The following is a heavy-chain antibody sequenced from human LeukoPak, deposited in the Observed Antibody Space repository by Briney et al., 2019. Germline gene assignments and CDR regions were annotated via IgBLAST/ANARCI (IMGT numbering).Heavy chain of an antibody. Sequence: GGSLRLSCAASGFTFSSCEMNWVRQTPGKGLEWVSYISSSSSTIYYADSVKGRFTISRDNAKNSLYLQMNSLRAEDTAVYYCAREDNWNYGPPFDYWGQGALVTVSS. J-gene: IGHJ4*02. CDR3: AREDNWNYGPPFDY. CDR2: ISSSSSTI. V-gene: IGHV3-48*01. CDR1: GFTFSSCE. D-gene: IGHD1-7*01.